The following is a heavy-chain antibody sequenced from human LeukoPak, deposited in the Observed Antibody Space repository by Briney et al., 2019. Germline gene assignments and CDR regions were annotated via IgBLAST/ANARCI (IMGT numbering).Heavy chain of an antibody. CDR1: GYTFTSYG. D-gene: IGHD2-2*01. CDR3: ARDQDIVVVPAAIGY. CDR2: MNPNSGNT. J-gene: IGHJ4*02. V-gene: IGHV1-8*03. Sequence: ASVKVSCKASGYTFTSYGINWVRQATGQGLEWMGWMNPNSGNTGFAQKFQGRVTITRNTSISTAYMELSSLRSEDTAVYYCARDQDIVVVPAAIGYWGQGTLVTVSS.